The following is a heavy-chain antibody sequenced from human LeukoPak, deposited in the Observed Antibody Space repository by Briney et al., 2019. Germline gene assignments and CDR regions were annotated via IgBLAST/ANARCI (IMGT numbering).Heavy chain of an antibody. CDR1: GGSISSGSYY. V-gene: IGHV4-61*01. CDR2: IYYSGST. CDR3: ARVGFGGSYYLFDY. D-gene: IGHD1-26*01. Sequence: SETLSLTCTVSGGSISSGSYYWSWIRQPPGKGLEWIGYIYYSGSTNYNPSLKSRVTISVDTSKNQFSLKLSSVTAADTAVYYCARVGFGGSYYLFDYWGQGTLVTVSS. J-gene: IGHJ4*02.